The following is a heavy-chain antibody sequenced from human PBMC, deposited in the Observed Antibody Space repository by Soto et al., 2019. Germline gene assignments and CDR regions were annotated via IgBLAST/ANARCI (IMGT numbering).Heavy chain of an antibody. J-gene: IGHJ6*02. Sequence: GESLKISCKGSGYSFTSYWIGWVRQMPGKGLEWMGIIYPGDSDTRYSPSFQGQVTISADKSISTAYLQWSSLKASDTAMYYCASTQYYYGSGSYYTYYYYGMDVWGQGATVTVYS. CDR3: ASTQYYYGSGSYYTYYYYGMDV. CDR1: GYSFTSYW. CDR2: IYPGDSDT. D-gene: IGHD3-10*01. V-gene: IGHV5-51*01.